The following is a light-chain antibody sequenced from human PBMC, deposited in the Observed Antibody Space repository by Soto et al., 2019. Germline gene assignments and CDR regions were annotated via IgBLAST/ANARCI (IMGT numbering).Light chain of an antibody. CDR2: DVS. V-gene: IGLV2-14*03. Sequence: QSVLTQPASVSGSPGQSITISCTGTSSDVGGYNYVSWYQQHPGKAPKVIIYDVSNRPSGVSNRFSGSKSGNTATLTISGLQAEDEADYYCNSYTSTSTLVFGGGTQLTVL. CDR3: NSYTSTSTLV. J-gene: IGLJ2*01. CDR1: SSDVGGYNY.